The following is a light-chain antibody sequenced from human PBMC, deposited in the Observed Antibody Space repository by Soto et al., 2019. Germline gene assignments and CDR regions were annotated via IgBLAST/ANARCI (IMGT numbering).Light chain of an antibody. CDR1: QSVNCRF. CDR3: QRYGDSPPNT. V-gene: IGKV3-20*01. Sequence: EIVLTQSPGTLSLSPGESATLSCRASQSVNCRFLAWYQHKPGQAPRLLIYAASTRASGIPDRFSGSTSGTDFTLTISRLEPEDFAVYYCQRYGDSPPNTFGQGTKLEIK. CDR2: AAS. J-gene: IGKJ2*01.